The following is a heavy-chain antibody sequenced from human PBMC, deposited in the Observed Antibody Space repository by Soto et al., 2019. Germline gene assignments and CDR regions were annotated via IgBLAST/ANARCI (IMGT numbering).Heavy chain of an antibody. CDR1: GFTVSNNY. J-gene: IGHJ4*01. D-gene: IGHD3-10*01. CDR3: ATRRGGGGY. CDR2: IYSGGYT. V-gene: IGHV3-53*01. Sequence: EVQLVESGGGLIQPGGSLRLSCSVSGFTVSNNYMSWVRQAPGKGLEGVSVIYSGGYTAYGDSVKGRFTISRDNSKNTLYPQKKTLRAADTAVSYWATRRGGGGYWGHGTLVTVSS.